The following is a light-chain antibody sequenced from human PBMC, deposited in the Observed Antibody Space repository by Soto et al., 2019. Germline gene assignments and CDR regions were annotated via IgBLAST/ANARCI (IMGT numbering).Light chain of an antibody. CDR3: SSYAGSNNFGV. V-gene: IGLV2-14*01. J-gene: IGLJ1*01. CDR1: SSDVGAYNY. CDR2: DVS. Sequence: QSVLAQPASVSGSPGQSITISCTGTSSDVGAYNYDSWYQQYPGEAPKVIIYDVSHRPAGVSNRFSGPKSGNTASLTVSGLQAEDEADYYCSSYAGSNNFGVFGTGTKVTVL.